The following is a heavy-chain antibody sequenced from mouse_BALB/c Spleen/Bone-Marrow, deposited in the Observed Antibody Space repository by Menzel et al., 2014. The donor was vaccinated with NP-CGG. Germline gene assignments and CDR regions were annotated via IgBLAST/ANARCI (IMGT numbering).Heavy chain of an antibody. CDR2: INPDSSTI. CDR1: GFDFSRYW. D-gene: IGHD1-1*01. V-gene: IGHV4-1*02. Sequence: EVQLQESGGGLVQPGGSLKLSCAASGFDFSRYWMSWVRQAPGKGLDWIGGINPDSSTINYTPSLKDKSIISRDNAKNTLYLQMSKVRSEDTALYYCARLNYYGNLFVWGAGTTVTVSS. J-gene: IGHJ1*01. CDR3: ARLNYYGNLFV.